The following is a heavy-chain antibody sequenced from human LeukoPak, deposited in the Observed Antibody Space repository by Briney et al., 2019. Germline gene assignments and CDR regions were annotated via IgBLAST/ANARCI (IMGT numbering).Heavy chain of an antibody. V-gene: IGHV3-48*01. D-gene: IGHD1-1*01. CDR2: IGIESGNT. Sequence: GGSLRLSCTASGFPFIEYSMNWVRQAPGKGLEWISYIGIESGNTKYADSVRGRFTISADKAKNSLYLQMNSLRVEDTAVYYCARDHNYAFDNWGQGTLVSVAS. CDR1: GFPFIEYS. J-gene: IGHJ4*02. CDR3: ARDHNYAFDN.